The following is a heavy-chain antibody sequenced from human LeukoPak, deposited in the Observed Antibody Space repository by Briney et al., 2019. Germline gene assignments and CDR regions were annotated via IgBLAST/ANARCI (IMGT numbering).Heavy chain of an antibody. D-gene: IGHD1-26*01. V-gene: IGHV3-21*05. CDR2: ISSSGRSI. CDR3: GREIPSGSYAPDY. Sequence: GGSLRLSCPASGFTLSSYSINWVRQAPGKGLEWVSYISSSGRSILYADSVKGRFIVSRDNTKNSVYLRMNNLRAEDTAVYYCGREIPSGSYAPDYWGQGILVIVSS. CDR1: GFTLSSYS. J-gene: IGHJ4*02.